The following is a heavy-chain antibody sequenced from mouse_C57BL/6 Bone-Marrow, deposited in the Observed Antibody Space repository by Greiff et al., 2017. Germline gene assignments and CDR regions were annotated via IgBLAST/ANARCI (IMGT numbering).Heavy chain of an antibody. CDR2: IDPSDSYT. CDR3: ARDGYGYYAMDY. J-gene: IGHJ4*01. D-gene: IGHD2-2*01. Sequence: QVQLQQPGAELVRPGTSVKLSCKASGYTFTSYWMHWVKQRPGQGLEWIGVIDPSDSYTNYTQKFKGKATLTVDTSSSTAYMQLSSLTSEDSAVYYCARDGYGYYAMDYWGQGTSVTVSS. V-gene: IGHV1-59*01. CDR1: GYTFTSYW.